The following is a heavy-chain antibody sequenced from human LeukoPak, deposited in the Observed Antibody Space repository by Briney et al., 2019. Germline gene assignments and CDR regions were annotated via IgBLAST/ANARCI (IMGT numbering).Heavy chain of an antibody. D-gene: IGHD3-22*01. J-gene: IGHJ4*02. CDR2: IFYSGST. CDR3: ARHPYYYDSSGLRGAFDY. V-gene: IGHV4-59*08. CDR1: GGSISNYY. Sequence: SETLSLTCTVSGGSISNYYWSRIRQPPGKGLEWIGYIFYSGSTSYNPSLKSRVTISVDTSKNQFSLKLSSVTAADTAVYYCARHPYYYDSSGLRGAFDYWGQGTLVTVSS.